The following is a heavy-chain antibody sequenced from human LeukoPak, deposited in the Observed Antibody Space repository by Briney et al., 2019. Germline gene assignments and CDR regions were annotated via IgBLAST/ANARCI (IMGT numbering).Heavy chain of an antibody. V-gene: IGHV3-9*01. CDR2: ISWNSGSV. Sequence: PGGSLRLSCAASGFTFDDYAMHWVRQAPGKGLEWVSGISWNSGSVAYADSVKGRFTISRDNAKNSLYLQMNSLRAEDTAVYYCARKGGATHYYYYMDVWGKGTTVTVSS. J-gene: IGHJ6*03. D-gene: IGHD2-15*01. CDR3: ARKGGATHYYYYMDV. CDR1: GFTFDDYA.